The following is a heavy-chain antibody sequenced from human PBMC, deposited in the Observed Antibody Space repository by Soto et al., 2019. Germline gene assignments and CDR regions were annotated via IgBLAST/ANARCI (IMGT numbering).Heavy chain of an antibody. CDR3: ARLGGLHCSGGSCRKYYYYYYGMDV. V-gene: IGHV4-39*01. D-gene: IGHD2-15*01. CDR2: IYYSGGT. Sequence: QLQLQESGPGLVKPSETLSLTCTVSGGSLRSSSYYWGWIRPPPGKGLGWIGGIYYSGGTYYNPSLKSRVTISVDTSKNQFSLKLSSVTAADTAVYYCARLGGLHCSGGSCRKYYYYYYGMDVWGQGTTVTVSS. J-gene: IGHJ6*02. CDR1: GGSLRSSSYY.